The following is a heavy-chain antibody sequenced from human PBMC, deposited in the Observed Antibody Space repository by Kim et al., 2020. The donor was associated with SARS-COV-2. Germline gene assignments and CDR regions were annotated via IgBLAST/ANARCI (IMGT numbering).Heavy chain of an antibody. D-gene: IGHD5-12*01. CDR2: IGSSGNTI. CDR1: GFTFSTYG. J-gene: IGHJ4*02. CDR3: ARDRVPRDGYNDVDF. V-gene: IGHV3-48*03. Sequence: GGSLRLSCAASGFTFSTYGMNWVRQALGKALEWVSYIGSSGNTIYYADSVKGRFTISRDNAKNSLYLQMNSLRAEDSAIYYCARDRVPRDGYNDVDFWGQGTLVNGSS.